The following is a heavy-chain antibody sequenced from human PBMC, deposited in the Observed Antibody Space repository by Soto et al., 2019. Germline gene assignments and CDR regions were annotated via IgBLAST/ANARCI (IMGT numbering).Heavy chain of an antibody. Sequence: PGGSLRLSCAASGFSVRSSQMSWVRQAPGKGLEWVSVIFIDGTTHYGVSLKGRFTISRDSARNTLYLQMNGLRVDDTAVYYCAKAISGYNAPLDHWGQGTRVTVSS. J-gene: IGHJ4*02. CDR3: AKAISGYNAPLDH. CDR1: GFSVRSSQ. CDR2: IFIDGTT. D-gene: IGHD1-20*01. V-gene: IGHV3-53*01.